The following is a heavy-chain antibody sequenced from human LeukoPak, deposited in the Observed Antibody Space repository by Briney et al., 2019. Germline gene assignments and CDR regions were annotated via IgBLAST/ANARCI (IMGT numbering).Heavy chain of an antibody. CDR2: VSTSGSAT. CDR1: GFTFSSYT. V-gene: IGHV3-48*02. Sequence: GGSLRLSCAASGFTFSSYTMNWVRQAPGKGLEWVSYVSTSGSATYYGDSVKGRFTISRDNAGNSVYMQMNSLRDEDTAMYYCARISGLGAREYLDHWGQGTLVTVSS. D-gene: IGHD2/OR15-2a*01. CDR3: ARISGLGAREYLDH. J-gene: IGHJ4*02.